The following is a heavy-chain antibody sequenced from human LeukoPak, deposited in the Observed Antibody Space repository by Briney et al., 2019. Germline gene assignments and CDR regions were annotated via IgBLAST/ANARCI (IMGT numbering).Heavy chain of an antibody. Sequence: GGSLRLSCAASEFTFTAYAMSWFRQTPEKGLEWVANIHDDGIVTHYVDSVKGRFTISRDNARNSVNLQLNSLRVEDTALYYCARGRGWVDHWGQGTLVTVS. D-gene: IGHD3-16*01. CDR1: EFTFTAYA. V-gene: IGHV3-7*01. J-gene: IGHJ4*02. CDR3: ARGRGWVDH. CDR2: IHDDGIVT.